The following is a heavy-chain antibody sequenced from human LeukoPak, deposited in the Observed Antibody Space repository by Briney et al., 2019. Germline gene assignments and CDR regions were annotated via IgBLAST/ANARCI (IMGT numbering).Heavy chain of an antibody. D-gene: IGHD3-10*01. CDR1: GGSFSGYY. J-gene: IGHJ6*03. Sequence: PSETLSLTCAVYGGSFSGYYWGWIRQPPGKGLEWIGEINHSGSTNYNPSLKSRVTISVDTSKNQFSLKLSFVTAADTAVFYCARQNRAVTPPYYYMDVWGKGTTVTVSS. CDR2: INHSGST. CDR3: ARQNRAVTPPYYYMDV. V-gene: IGHV4-34*01.